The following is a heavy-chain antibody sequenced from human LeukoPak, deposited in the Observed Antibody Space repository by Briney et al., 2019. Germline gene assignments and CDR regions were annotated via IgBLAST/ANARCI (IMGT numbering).Heavy chain of an antibody. CDR2: ISFDGSNK. V-gene: IGHV3-30*03. Sequence: GGSLRLSCAASGFTFSSYGMHWVRQAPGKGLEWVAVISFDGSNKYYGDAVKGRFTISRDNSKNTLYLQMHSLRAEDTALYYCAPYDIWAGYHFPFDYWGQGTLVTVSS. CDR1: GFTFSSYG. CDR3: APYDIWAGYHFPFDY. D-gene: IGHD3-9*01. J-gene: IGHJ4*02.